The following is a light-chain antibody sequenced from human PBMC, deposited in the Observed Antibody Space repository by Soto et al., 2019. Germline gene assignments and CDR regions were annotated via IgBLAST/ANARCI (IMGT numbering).Light chain of an antibody. Sequence: DIQMTQSPSSLSASVGDRVTITFRASQVIRDALGWYQQKPGKVPKRLIYSASSLQSGVPSRFSGSGSETEFTLTISSQQPEDFATYYCHQSYSTRYPFGQGPKLEL. CDR2: SAS. CDR1: QVIRDA. V-gene: IGKV1-17*01. CDR3: HQSYSTRYP. J-gene: IGKJ2*01.